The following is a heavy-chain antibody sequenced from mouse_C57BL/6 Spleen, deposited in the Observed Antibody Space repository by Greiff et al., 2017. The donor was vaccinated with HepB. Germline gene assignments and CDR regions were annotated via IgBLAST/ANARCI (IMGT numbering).Heavy chain of an antibody. D-gene: IGHD3-1*01. CDR2: IYPRSGNT. J-gene: IGHJ2*01. Sequence: VQLQQSGAELARPGASVKLSCKASGYTFTSYGISWVKQRPGQGLAWIGEIYPRSGNTYYNEKFKGKATLTADKSSSTAYMELRSLTSEDSAVYFCARGNSYYWGQGTTLTVAS. CDR3: ARGNSYY. V-gene: IGHV1-81*01. CDR1: GYTFTSYG.